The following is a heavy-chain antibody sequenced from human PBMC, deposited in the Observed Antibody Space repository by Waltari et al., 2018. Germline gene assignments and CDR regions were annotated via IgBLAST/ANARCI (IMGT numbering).Heavy chain of an antibody. Sequence: EVQLVESGGGLVKPGGSLRLSCAASGFTFDDYAMSWVRQAPGKGLEWVSRINWDGGSTYYADSVKGRFTISRDNAKNSLYLQMDRLRAEDTALYYCSRSRYGPYYFDYWGQGVLVTVSS. J-gene: IGHJ4*02. CDR3: SRSRYGPYYFDY. CDR2: INWDGGST. CDR1: GFTFDDYA. V-gene: IGHV3-20*04. D-gene: IGHD2-2*01.